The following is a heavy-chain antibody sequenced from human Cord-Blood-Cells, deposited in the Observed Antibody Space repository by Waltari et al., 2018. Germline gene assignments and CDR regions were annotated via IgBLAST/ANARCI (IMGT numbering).Heavy chain of an antibody. CDR1: GYTFTGYY. CDR3: ARDFQYYGGNYYYGMDV. V-gene: IGHV1-2*02. CDR2: INPNSGGT. D-gene: IGHD4-17*01. J-gene: IGHJ6*02. Sequence: QVQLVQSGAEVKKPGAAVKVSCKASGYTFTGYYMLWVRQAPGQGLEWMGWINPNSGGTNYAQKFQGRVTMTRDTSISTAYMELSRLRSDDTAVYYCARDFQYYGGNYYYGMDVWGQGTTVTVSS.